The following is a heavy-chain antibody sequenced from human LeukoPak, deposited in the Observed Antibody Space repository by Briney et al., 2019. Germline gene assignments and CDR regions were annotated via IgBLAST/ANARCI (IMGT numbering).Heavy chain of an antibody. Sequence: PGGSLRLSCAASGFTFSSYAMSWVRQAPGKGLEWVSAISGSGGSTYYADSVKGRFTISRDNSKNTLYLQMNSLRAEDTAVYYCAKDRIAARRENYFDYWGQGTLVTVSS. D-gene: IGHD6-6*01. CDR3: AKDRIAARRENYFDY. CDR2: ISGSGGST. V-gene: IGHV3-23*01. J-gene: IGHJ4*02. CDR1: GFTFSSYA.